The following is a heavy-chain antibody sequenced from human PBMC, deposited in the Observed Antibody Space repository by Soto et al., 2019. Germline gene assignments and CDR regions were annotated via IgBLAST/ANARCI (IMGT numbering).Heavy chain of an antibody. CDR2: IYYSGST. V-gene: IGHV4-39*01. J-gene: IGHJ4*02. Sequence: SETLSLTCTVSGGSISSSSYYWGWIRQPPGKGLEWIGSIYYSGSTYYNPSLKSRVTISVDTSKNQFSLKLSSVTAADTAVYNCARGDYDISTGYPFDYWGEGTLVTVSS. CDR3: ARGDYDISTGYPFDY. CDR1: GGSISSSSYY. D-gene: IGHD3-9*01.